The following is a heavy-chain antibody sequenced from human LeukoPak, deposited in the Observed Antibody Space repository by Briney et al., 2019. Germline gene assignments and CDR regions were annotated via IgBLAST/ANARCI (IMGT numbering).Heavy chain of an antibody. Sequence: PSETLSLTCTVSGGSISSGSYYWSWIRQPAGKGLEWIGRIYTSGSTNYNPSLKSRVTISVDTSKNQFSLKLSSVTAADTAVYYCARDQELLWFGELLSDNWLDPWGQGTLVTVSS. V-gene: IGHV4-61*02. CDR3: ARDQELLWFGELLSDNWLDP. CDR1: GGSISSGSYY. J-gene: IGHJ5*02. CDR2: IYTSGST. D-gene: IGHD3-10*01.